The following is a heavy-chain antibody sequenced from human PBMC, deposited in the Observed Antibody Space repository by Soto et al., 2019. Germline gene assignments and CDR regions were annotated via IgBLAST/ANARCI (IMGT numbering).Heavy chain of an antibody. CDR2: ISAYNGNT. D-gene: IGHD6-19*01. J-gene: IGHJ3*02. V-gene: IGHV1-18*01. CDR3: ARAGYSSGLPQAI. CDR1: GYTFTSYG. Sequence: ASVKVSCKASGYTFTSYGISWVRQAPGQGLEWMGWISAYNGNTNYAQKLQGRVTMTTDTSTSTACMELRSLRSDDTAVYYCARAGYSSGLPQAIWGQGTMVTVSS.